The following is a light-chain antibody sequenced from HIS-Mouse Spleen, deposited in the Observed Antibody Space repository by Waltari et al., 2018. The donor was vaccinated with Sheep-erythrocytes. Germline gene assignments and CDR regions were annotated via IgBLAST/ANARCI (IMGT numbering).Light chain of an antibody. CDR3: SSYTSSSTRV. CDR2: EVS. V-gene: IGLV2-14*01. J-gene: IGLJ3*02. CDR1: SSDVGGSNY. Sequence: QSALTQPASVSGSPGQSIPLSCTGTSSDVGGSNYVSWYQQHPGKAPKLMIYEVSNRPSGVSNRFSGSKSGNTASLNISGLQAEDEADYYCSSYTSSSTRVFGGGTKLTVL.